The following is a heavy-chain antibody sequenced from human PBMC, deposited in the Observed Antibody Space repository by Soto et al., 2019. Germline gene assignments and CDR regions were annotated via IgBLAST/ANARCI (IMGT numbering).Heavy chain of an antibody. CDR1: GSSRTAGGVD. V-gene: IGHV2-5*01. D-gene: IGHD6-19*01. CDR2: LYWNDDT. J-gene: IGHJ1*01. Sequence: QITLKESGPALLRPTETLTLTCTLSGSSRTAGGVDVAWIRQPPGKALEWLALLYWNDDTLYSPVLRSRLTISKDTPNNQVVLTMTNMGPVDTATYYCALKNSVSSPWQHWGLGTLVTVSS. CDR3: ALKNSVSSPWQH.